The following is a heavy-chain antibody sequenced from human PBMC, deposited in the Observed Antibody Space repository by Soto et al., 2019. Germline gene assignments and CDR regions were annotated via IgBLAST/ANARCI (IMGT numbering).Heavy chain of an antibody. J-gene: IGHJ4*02. V-gene: IGHV3-23*01. D-gene: IGHD3-22*01. Sequence: GGSLRLSCAASGFTFSSYAMSWVRQAPGKGLEWVSAISGSGGSTYYADSVKGRFTISRDNSKNTLYLQMNSLRAEDTAVYYCVTSLSGYYYNYWGQGTLVTVSS. CDR1: GFTFSSYA. CDR3: VTSLSGYYYNY. CDR2: ISGSGGST.